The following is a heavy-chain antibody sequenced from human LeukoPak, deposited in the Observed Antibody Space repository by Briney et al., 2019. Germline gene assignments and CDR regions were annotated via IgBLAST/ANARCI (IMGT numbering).Heavy chain of an antibody. J-gene: IGHJ4*02. CDR3: ARVLPSGSSDY. D-gene: IGHD3-10*01. Sequence: SETLSLTCTVSGGSINGYWWTWIRQPPAKELEWIGYIHFSRSATYNPSLTGRVTISVDASKNQFSLRLTSVTAADTAVYYCARVLPSGSSDYWGQGTLVTVSP. CDR2: IHFSRSA. CDR1: GGSINGYW. V-gene: IGHV4-4*08.